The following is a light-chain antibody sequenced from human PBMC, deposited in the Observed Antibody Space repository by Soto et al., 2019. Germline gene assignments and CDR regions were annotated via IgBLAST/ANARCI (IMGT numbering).Light chain of an antibody. CDR1: QRVSSN. Sequence: EIVMTQSPANLSVSPGERATLSCRASQRVSSNLAGYRQRPDQAPRLLIYGASTRATGIPVSFSGSRSGTEFTHITSSLQSEDFAVYYCQQYKKRPSAYTFGQATKLDIK. CDR3: QQYKKRPSAYT. CDR2: GAS. V-gene: IGKV3-15*01. J-gene: IGKJ2*01.